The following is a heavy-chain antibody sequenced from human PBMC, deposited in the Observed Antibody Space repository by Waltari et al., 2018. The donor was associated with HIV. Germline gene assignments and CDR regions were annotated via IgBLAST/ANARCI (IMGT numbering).Heavy chain of an antibody. J-gene: IGHJ4*02. CDR2: MSYNGNNK. V-gene: IGHV3-30*18. Sequence: QVLLVESGGGVVQPGRSLRLPCSASGFPFRTCGTHWFRKAPGQGPGKGLEWVAFMSYNGNNKYYVDSVRGRFTISRDNSKNTLYLQMNDLRFEDTALYYCAKDRDPYNVRMVYGMFDYWGQGTLVTVSS. CDR3: AKDRDPYNVRMVYGMFDY. CDR1: GFPFRTCG. D-gene: IGHD2-8*01.